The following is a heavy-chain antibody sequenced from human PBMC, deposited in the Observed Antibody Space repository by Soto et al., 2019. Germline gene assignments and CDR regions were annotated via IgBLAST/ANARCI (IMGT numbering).Heavy chain of an antibody. J-gene: IGHJ6*02. V-gene: IGHV4-39*01. D-gene: IGHD3-16*01. CDR2: IYYSGST. CDR1: GGSISSSSYY. Sequence: QLQLQESGPGLVKPSETLSLTCTVSGGSISSSSYYWGWIRQPPGKGLEWIGSIYYSGSTYYNPSLKSRVTISADTAKNQFSLKLSSVTAADTAVYYCARLWPYYYGMDVWGQGTTVTVSS. CDR3: ARLWPYYYGMDV.